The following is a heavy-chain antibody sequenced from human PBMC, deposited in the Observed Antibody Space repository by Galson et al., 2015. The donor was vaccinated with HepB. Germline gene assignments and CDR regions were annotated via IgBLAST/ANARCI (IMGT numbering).Heavy chain of an antibody. CDR2: ISAYNGNT. J-gene: IGHJ4*02. CDR3: ARVRRYFDWSNPEYYFDY. CDR1: GYTFTSYG. D-gene: IGHD3-9*01. Sequence: SVKVSCKASGYTFTSYGISWVRQAPGQGLEWMGWISAYNGNTNYAQKLQGRVTMTTDTSTSTAYMELRSLRSDDTAVYYCARVRRYFDWSNPEYYFDYWGQGTLVTVSS. V-gene: IGHV1-18*01.